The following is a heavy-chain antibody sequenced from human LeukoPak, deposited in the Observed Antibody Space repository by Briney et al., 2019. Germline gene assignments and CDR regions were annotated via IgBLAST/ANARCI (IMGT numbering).Heavy chain of an antibody. D-gene: IGHD3-10*01. J-gene: IGHJ4*02. Sequence: GGSLRLSCAASGFPFSDYYMSWIRQAPGKGLEWVSYISSSDNTMYYADSVKGRFTISRDNAKNSLYLQMNSLRAEDTAVYYCAKESMVRGVNPDYWGQGTLVTVSS. V-gene: IGHV3-11*01. CDR2: ISSSDNTM. CDR3: AKESMVRGVNPDY. CDR1: GFPFSDYY.